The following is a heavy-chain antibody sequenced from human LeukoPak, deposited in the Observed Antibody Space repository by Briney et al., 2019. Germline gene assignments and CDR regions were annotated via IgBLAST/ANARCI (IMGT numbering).Heavy chain of an antibody. D-gene: IGHD4-17*01. Sequence: ASVKVSCKASGYTFTSDDINWVRQATGQGLEWMGWMNPNSGNTGYAQKFQGRVTITRNTSISTAYMELSSLRSEDTAVYYCASPIAVTTAFDYWGQGTLVTVSS. CDR3: ASPIAVTTAFDY. CDR1: GYTFTSDD. J-gene: IGHJ4*02. V-gene: IGHV1-8*03. CDR2: MNPNSGNT.